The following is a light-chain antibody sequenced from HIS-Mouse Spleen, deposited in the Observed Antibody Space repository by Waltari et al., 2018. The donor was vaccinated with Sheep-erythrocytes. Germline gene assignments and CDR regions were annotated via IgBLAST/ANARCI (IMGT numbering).Light chain of an antibody. V-gene: IGLV2-11*01. Sequence: QSALPQPRPVSGSPGPSVTNSCTGPSRDVGGYHSVPWYQQHPGKAPKLMIYDVSKRPSGVPDRFSGSKSGNTASLTISGLQAEDEADYYCCSYAGSYTFVFGTGTKVTVL. CDR3: CSYAGSYTFV. CDR1: SRDVGGYHS. CDR2: DVS. J-gene: IGLJ1*01.